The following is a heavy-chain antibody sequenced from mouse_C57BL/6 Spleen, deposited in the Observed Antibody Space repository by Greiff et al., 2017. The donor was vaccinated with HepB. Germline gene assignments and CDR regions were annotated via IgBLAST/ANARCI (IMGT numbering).Heavy chain of an antibody. V-gene: IGHV5-4*03. CDR3: ARNWDPYAMDY. J-gene: IGHJ4*01. CDR1: GFTFSSYA. Sequence: EVMLVESGGGLVKPGGSLKLSCAASGFTFSSYAMSWVRQTPEKRLEWVATISDGGSYTYYPDNVKGRFTISRDNAKNNLYLQMSHLKSEDSAVYYCARNWDPYAMDYWGQGTSVTVSS. CDR2: ISDGGSYT. D-gene: IGHD4-1*01.